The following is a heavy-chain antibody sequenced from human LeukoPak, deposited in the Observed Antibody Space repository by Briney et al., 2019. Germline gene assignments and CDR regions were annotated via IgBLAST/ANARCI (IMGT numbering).Heavy chain of an antibody. CDR1: GYSITRDDD. Sequence: SETLSLTCAVSGYSITRDDDWVWLRQPPGKGPEWIGDIKHSGNTFYNPSLQSRLTLSFDTSKNQLSLTLRSMTAADTAVYYCARVGGYNAFDIWGQGTMVTVSS. D-gene: IGHD3-10*01. J-gene: IGHJ3*02. CDR2: IKHSGNT. V-gene: IGHV4-38-2*01. CDR3: ARVGGYNAFDI.